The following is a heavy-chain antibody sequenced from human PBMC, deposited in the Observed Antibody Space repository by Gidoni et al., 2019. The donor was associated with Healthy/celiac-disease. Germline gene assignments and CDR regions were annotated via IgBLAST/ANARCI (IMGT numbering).Heavy chain of an antibody. CDR3: ARQYSYGPNWFDP. V-gene: IGHV4-39*01. CDR2: IYYSGST. CDR1: GGSIRSSSYY. D-gene: IGHD5-18*01. J-gene: IGHJ5*02. Sequence: QLQLQESGPGLVKPSETLSLTCTVSGGSIRSSSYYWGWIRQPPGKGLEWIGSIYYSGSTYYNPSLKSRVTISVDTSKNQFSLKLSSVTAADTAVYYCARQYSYGPNWFDPWGQGTLVTVSS.